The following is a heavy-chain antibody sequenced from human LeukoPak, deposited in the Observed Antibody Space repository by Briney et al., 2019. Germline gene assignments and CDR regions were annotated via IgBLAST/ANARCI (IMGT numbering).Heavy chain of an antibody. CDR1: GYTFTSYY. CDR3: AREEACSSTSCYADFDY. D-gene: IGHD2-2*01. V-gene: IGHV1-46*01. CDR2: INPSGGST. Sequence: GASVKVSCKASGYTFTSYYMHWVRQAPGQGLGWMGIINPSGGSTSYAQKFQGRVTMTRDTSTSTVYMELSSLRSEDTAVHYCAREEACSSTSCYADFDYWGQGTLVTVSS. J-gene: IGHJ4*02.